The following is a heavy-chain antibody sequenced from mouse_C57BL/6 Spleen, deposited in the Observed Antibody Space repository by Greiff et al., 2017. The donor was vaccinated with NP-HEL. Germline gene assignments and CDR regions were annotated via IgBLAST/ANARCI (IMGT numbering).Heavy chain of an antibody. CDR3: ARWGGYYFDY. Sequence: QVHVKQPGAELVRPGSSVKLSCKASGYTFTSYWMHWVKQRPIQGLEWIGNIDPSDSETHYNQKFKDKATLTVDKSSSTAYMQLSSLTSEDSAVYYCARWGGYYFDYWGQGTTLTVSS. J-gene: IGHJ2*01. CDR1: GYTFTSYW. D-gene: IGHD1-1*02. CDR2: IDPSDSET. V-gene: IGHV1-52*01.